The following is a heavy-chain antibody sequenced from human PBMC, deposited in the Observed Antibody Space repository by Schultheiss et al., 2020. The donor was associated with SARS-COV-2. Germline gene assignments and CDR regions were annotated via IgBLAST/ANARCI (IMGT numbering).Heavy chain of an antibody. D-gene: IGHD4-17*01. V-gene: IGHV4-59*01. CDR3: AAHDFGDYAFDY. Sequence: SETLSLSCTVSGGSMDGYYWNWIRQPPGKGLEWIGYIYYSGSTYYNPSLKSRVTISVDTSKKQFSLKLTSVTAADTAVYYCAAHDFGDYAFDYWGQGTLVTVSS. J-gene: IGHJ4*02. CDR2: IYYSGST. CDR1: GGSMDGYY.